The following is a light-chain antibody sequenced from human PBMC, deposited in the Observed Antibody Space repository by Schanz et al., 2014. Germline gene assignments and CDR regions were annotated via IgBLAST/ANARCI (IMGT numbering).Light chain of an antibody. CDR2: EGT. Sequence: QSALTQPRSVSGSPGQSVTISCTGTSSDVGGYNYVSWYQQHPGKAPKLMIYEGTKRPSGVSNRFSGSKSGTTASLTISDLQAEDEADYYCSSFTSSSTLVFGGGTKLTVL. CDR3: SSFTSSSTLV. CDR1: SSDVGGYNY. V-gene: IGLV2-14*01. J-gene: IGLJ3*02.